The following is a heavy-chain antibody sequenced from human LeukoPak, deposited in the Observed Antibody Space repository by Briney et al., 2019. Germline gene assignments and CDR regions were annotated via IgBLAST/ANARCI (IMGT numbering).Heavy chain of an antibody. V-gene: IGHV3-23*01. CDR3: AKELVTPNFDY. CDR2: IGSSGVTT. CDR1: GFTFSSSA. J-gene: IGHJ4*02. D-gene: IGHD2-21*02. Sequence: GGSLRLSCAASGFTFSSSAMSCVRQSPGKGLEWVSGIGSSGVTTYYADSVKGRFTVSRDNAKNSLYLQMNSLRDEDTAVYYCAKELVTPNFDYWGQGTLVTVSS.